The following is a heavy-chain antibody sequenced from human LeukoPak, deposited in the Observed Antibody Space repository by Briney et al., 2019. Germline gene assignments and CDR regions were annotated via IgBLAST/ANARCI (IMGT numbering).Heavy chain of an antibody. CDR1: GFPFASYA. CDR2: IIGSVAST. D-gene: IGHD5-12*01. CDR3: AKGGYDYVEVGYFDY. J-gene: IGHJ4*02. Sequence: GGYLRLSCAASGFPFASYAMSWVRQTPGKGLEWVSHIIGSVASTYYADSVKGRFTISRDNTKNTLYLQMNSLRADDTAVYFCAKGGYDYVEVGYFDYWGQGTVVTVSS. V-gene: IGHV3-23*01.